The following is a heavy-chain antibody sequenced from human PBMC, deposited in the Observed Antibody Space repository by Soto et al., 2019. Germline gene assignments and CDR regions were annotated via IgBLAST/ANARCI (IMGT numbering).Heavy chain of an antibody. CDR1: GFTFDDYA. D-gene: IGHD3-22*01. CDR3: ATMGSGYYYDY. CDR2: ISSGRTYT. J-gene: IGHJ4*02. V-gene: IGHV3-21*01. Sequence: GGSLRLSCAASGFTFDDYAMNWVRQAPGKGLEWVSSISSGRTYTDYADSVKGRFTISGDNAKNSLYLQMNSLRAEDTAVYYCATMGSGYYYDYWGQGTLVTVSS.